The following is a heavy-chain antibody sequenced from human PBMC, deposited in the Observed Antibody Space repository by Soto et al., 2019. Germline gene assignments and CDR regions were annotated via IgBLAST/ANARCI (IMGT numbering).Heavy chain of an antibody. V-gene: IGHV1-8*01. CDR1: GYTFTCYD. J-gene: IGHJ5*02. CDR3: ARVSSPVTTFDWFDP. D-gene: IGHD4-17*01. Sequence: ASVKVSCKASGYTFTCYDINWVRQATGQGLEWMGWMNPNSGNTGYAQKFQGRVTMTRNTSITTAYMELSSLRSEDTAVYYCARVSSPVTTFDWFDPWGQGTLVTVSS. CDR2: MNPNSGNT.